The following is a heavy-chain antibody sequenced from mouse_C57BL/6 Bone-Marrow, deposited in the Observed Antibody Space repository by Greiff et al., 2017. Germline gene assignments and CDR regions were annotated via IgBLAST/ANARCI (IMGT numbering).Heavy chain of an antibody. CDR3: ATLYYYGSSSYFDY. CDR2: INPNNGGT. J-gene: IGHJ2*01. V-gene: IGHV1-26*01. Sequence: VQLQQSGPELVKPGASVKISCKASGYTFTDYYMNWVKQSHGKSLEWIGDINPNNGGTSYNQKFKGKATLTVDKSSSTAYMELRSLTSEDSAVXYCATLYYYGSSSYFDYWGQGTTLTVSS. CDR1: GYTFTDYY. D-gene: IGHD1-1*01.